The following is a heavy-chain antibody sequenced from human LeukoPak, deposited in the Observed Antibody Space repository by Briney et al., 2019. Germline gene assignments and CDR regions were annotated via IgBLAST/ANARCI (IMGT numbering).Heavy chain of an antibody. Sequence: LPGGSLRLSCAASGFTFSTYGIQWVRQAPGKGLECVAFIWYDGTNKYYADSVKGRFTVARDNSKNTLYLQMNSLRAEDTAVYYCARDAGTVAGQVFWYFDLWGRGTLVTVSS. CDR1: GFTFSTYG. D-gene: IGHD6-19*01. J-gene: IGHJ2*01. CDR3: ARDAGTVAGQVFWYFDL. CDR2: IWYDGTNK. V-gene: IGHV3-33*01.